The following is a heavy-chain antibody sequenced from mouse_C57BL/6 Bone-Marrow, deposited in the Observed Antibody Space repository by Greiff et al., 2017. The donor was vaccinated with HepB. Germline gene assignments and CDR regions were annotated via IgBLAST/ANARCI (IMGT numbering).Heavy chain of an antibody. J-gene: IGHJ2*01. CDR2: IYPRSGNT. CDR3: AGVITTVVATGDY. CDR1: GYTFTSYG. V-gene: IGHV1-81*01. Sequence: VQGVESGAELARPGASVKLSCKASGYTFTSYGISWVKQRTGQGLEWIGEIYPRSGNTYYNEKFKGKATLTADKSSSTAYMELRSLTSEDSAVYFCAGVITTVVATGDYWGQGTTLTVSS. D-gene: IGHD1-1*01.